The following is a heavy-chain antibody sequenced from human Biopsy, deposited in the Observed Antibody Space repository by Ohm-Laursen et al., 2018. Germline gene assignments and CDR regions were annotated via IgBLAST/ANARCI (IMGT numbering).Heavy chain of an antibody. J-gene: IGHJ1*01. V-gene: IGHV1-69*06. Sequence: SSVKVSCKAPGGTFSNYGVNWVRQAPGQGLEWLGGNIPILGTGNYAQKFQDRVTVAADTSTSTATMELRSLRSDDTAIYYCATKLTGYFHHWGQGTLVIVSS. CDR2: NIPILGTG. CDR1: GGTFSNYG. CDR3: ATKLTGYFHH. D-gene: IGHD3-9*01.